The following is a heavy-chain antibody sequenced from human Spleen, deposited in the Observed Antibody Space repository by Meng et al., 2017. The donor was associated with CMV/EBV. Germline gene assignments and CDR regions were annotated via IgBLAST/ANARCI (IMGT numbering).Heavy chain of an antibody. J-gene: IGHJ3*01. V-gene: IGHV3-21*01. Sequence: GESLKISCAASGFIFSSYNMNWVRQGPGEGLEWVSSISSSSSYIYYADSVKGRFTISRDNAKNSLYLQMNSLRAEDTTVYYCAREDGYTKRGAFDVWGQGTMVTVSS. D-gene: IGHD5-24*01. CDR1: GFIFSSYN. CDR2: ISSSSSYI. CDR3: AREDGYTKRGAFDV.